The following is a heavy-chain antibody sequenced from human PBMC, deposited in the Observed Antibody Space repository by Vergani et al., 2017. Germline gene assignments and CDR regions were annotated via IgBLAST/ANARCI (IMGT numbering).Heavy chain of an antibody. CDR3: ARADSSGYYPDWYFDL. J-gene: IGHJ2*01. D-gene: IGHD3-22*01. CDR1: GGSISSYY. CDR2: IYYSGST. V-gene: IGHV4-59*01. Sequence: QVQLQESGPGLVKPSETLSLTCTVSGGSISSYYWSWTRQPPGKGLEWIGYIYYSGSTNYNPSLKSRVTISVDTSKNQFSLKLSSVTAADTAVYYCARADSSGYYPDWYFDLWGRGTLVTVSS.